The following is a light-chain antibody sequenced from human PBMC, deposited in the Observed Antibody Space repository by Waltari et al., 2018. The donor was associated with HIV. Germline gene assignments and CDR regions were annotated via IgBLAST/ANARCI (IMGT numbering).Light chain of an antibody. CDR2: QDS. Sequence: SYDLTQPPSVSVSLGQTASITCSGAELGRKYVCWYQQRPGQSPVMVIFQDSERPSGIPERFSGSNSGNTATLTISGTQAMDEAAYFCQAWDINTAVFGGGTKLTVL. V-gene: IGLV3-1*01. CDR3: QAWDINTAV. J-gene: IGLJ2*01. CDR1: ELGRKY.